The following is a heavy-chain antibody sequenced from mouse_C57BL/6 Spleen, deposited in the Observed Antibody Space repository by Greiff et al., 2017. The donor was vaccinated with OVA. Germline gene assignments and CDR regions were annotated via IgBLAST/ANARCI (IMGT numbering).Heavy chain of an antibody. V-gene: IGHV1-64*01. CDR1: GYTFTSYW. CDR2: IHPNSGST. CDR3: VYYDYVLYAMDY. J-gene: IGHJ4*01. Sequence: QVQLQQPGAELVKPGASVKLSCKASGYTFTSYWMPWVKQRPGQGLEWIGMIHPNSGSTNYNEKFKSKATLTVDKSSSTAYMQLSSLTSEDSAVYYCVYYDYVLYAMDYWGQGTSVTVSS. D-gene: IGHD2-4*01.